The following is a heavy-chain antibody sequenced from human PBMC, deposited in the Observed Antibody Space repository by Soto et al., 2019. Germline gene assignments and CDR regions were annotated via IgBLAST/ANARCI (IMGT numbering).Heavy chain of an antibody. V-gene: IGHV3-30*18. D-gene: IGHD1-26*01. CDR3: SKESGEATYSFYGLDV. CDR2: VSFDSKNK. Sequence: LVESGGRVVRPGRSLTLSCAASGFTFALSGMHWVRQAPGKGLEWVATVSFDSKNKYYIDSVEGRFTISRDNSENTRSLQKNSLRHEDTAVYYCSKESGEATYSFYGLDVWGPGTTVTVSS. CDR1: GFTFALSG. J-gene: IGHJ6*02.